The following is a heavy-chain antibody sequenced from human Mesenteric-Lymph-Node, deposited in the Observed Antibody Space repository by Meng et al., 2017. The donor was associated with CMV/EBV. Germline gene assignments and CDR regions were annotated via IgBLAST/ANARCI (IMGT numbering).Heavy chain of an antibody. Sequence: MHWGRQAPGRGLAWVGVINPPGEGALYAQILQGRVALTRDTSTNTDYMELSSLRSEDTGVYYCARDTTEVKYYDFWSGYQNYFDYWGQGTLVTVSS. V-gene: IGHV1-46*01. CDR3: ARDTTEVKYYDFWSGYQNYFDY. CDR2: INPPGEGA. D-gene: IGHD3-3*01. J-gene: IGHJ4*02.